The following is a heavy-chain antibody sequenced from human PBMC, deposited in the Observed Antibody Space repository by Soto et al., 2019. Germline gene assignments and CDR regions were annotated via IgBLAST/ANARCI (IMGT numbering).Heavy chain of an antibody. D-gene: IGHD3-22*01. CDR3: ARGFYDSSGTIYYGMDV. Sequence: QVQLVQSGAEVKKPGSSVKVSCKASGGTFSSYAISWVRQAPGQGLEWMGGISPIFGTANYAQKFQGRVTITADESTSTAYMELSSLRSEDTAVYYCARGFYDSSGTIYYGMDVWGQGTTVTVSS. CDR1: GGTFSSYA. CDR2: ISPIFGTA. V-gene: IGHV1-69*01. J-gene: IGHJ6*02.